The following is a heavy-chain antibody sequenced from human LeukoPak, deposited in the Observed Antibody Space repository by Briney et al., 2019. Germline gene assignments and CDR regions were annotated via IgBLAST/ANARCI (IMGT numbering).Heavy chain of an antibody. J-gene: IGHJ4*02. Sequence: PGGSLRLSCAASGFIFSNFEMDWVRQAPGKGLEWVSYISGSGRTIYYADSVKGRFTISRDNAKNSLYLQMNSLRAEDTAIYYCARKDWNSWGQGTLVTVSS. CDR3: ARKDWNS. D-gene: IGHD1-1*01. CDR2: ISGSGRTI. V-gene: IGHV3-48*03. CDR1: GFIFSNFE.